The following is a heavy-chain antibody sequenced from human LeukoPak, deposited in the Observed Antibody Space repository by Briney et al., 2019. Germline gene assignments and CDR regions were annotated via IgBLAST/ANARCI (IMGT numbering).Heavy chain of an antibody. J-gene: IGHJ3*02. V-gene: IGHV4-59*12. D-gene: IGHD2-8*01. CDR1: GGSISSSY. CDR2: IYYTGGT. CDR3: ARETLYPEGNAFDI. Sequence: PSETLSLTCTVSGGSISSSYWSWIRQPPGKGLEWIGYIYYTGGTNYNPSLKSRVTISIGTSKNQFSLKLNSVTATDTAMYYCARETLYPEGNAFDIWGQGTMVTVSS.